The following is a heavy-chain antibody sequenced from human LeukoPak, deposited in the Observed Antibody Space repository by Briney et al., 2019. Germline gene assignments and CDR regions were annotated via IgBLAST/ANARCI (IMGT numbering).Heavy chain of an antibody. D-gene: IGHD4-23*01. CDR1: GFTFRSYA. CDR2: ISGSDGSK. V-gene: IGHV3-23*01. CDR3: AKDRFLGGSHDFVY. J-gene: IGHJ4*02. Sequence: GGSLTLSCAASGFTFRSYAMSWVRQAPGRELEWVSAISGSDGSKYYADSVKGRLTISRDNSKNTLYLQMNSLRAEDTAVYYCAKDRFLGGSHDFVYWGQGALVTVSS.